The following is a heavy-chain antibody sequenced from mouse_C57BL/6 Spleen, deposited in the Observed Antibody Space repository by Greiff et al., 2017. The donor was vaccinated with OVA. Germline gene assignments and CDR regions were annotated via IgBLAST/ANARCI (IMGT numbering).Heavy chain of an antibody. CDR3: ETGYSNYGAFDV. D-gene: IGHD2-5*01. CDR1: GYSFTSYY. Sequence: VQLQQSGPELVKPGASVKISCKASGYSFTSYYIHWVKQRPGQGLEWIGWIYPGSGNTKYNEKFKGKATLTADTYSSTAYMQLSSLTSEDSAVYYCETGYSNYGAFDVWGTGTTVTVSS. J-gene: IGHJ1*03. CDR2: IYPGSGNT. V-gene: IGHV1-66*01.